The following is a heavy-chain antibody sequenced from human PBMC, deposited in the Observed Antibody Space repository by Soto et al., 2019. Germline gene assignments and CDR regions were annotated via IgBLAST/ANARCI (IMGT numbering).Heavy chain of an antibody. J-gene: IGHJ6*02. D-gene: IGHD3-22*01. Sequence: QVQLVESGGGVVQPGRSLRLSCAASGFTFSSYGMHWVRQAPGKGLEWVAVISYDGSNKYYADSVKGRFTISRDNSKNXLXLXXNSLRAEDTAVYYCAKDHDDSSGYYPYYYYYGMDVWGQGTTVTVSS. V-gene: IGHV3-30*18. CDR1: GFTFSSYG. CDR3: AKDHDDSSGYYPYYYYYGMDV. CDR2: ISYDGSNK.